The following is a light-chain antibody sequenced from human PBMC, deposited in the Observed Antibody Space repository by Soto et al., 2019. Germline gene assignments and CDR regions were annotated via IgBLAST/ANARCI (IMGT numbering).Light chain of an antibody. Sequence: NFMLTQQHYVSESPGKTVTISCTRSSGSIASNYVQWYQQRPGSAPTTVIYEDNQRPSGVPDRFSGSIDSSSNSASLTISGLKTEDEADYYCQSYDSSNHGVFGGGTKLTVL. CDR2: EDN. J-gene: IGLJ2*01. V-gene: IGLV6-57*04. CDR1: SGSIASNY. CDR3: QSYDSSNHGV.